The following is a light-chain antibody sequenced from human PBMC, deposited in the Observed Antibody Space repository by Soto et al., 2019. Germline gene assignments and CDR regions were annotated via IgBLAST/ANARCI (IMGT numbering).Light chain of an antibody. CDR3: QQFGSSPPLT. Sequence: EFVLTQSPGKLSLSPGERATLSCRASHSISRGFLAWYQQKPGQAPRLLIYGTSNRGTGIPDRVSGSGSGTDFTLTISRLEPEDFAVYYCQQFGSSPPLTFGGGTKVEIK. V-gene: IGKV3-20*01. CDR2: GTS. CDR1: HSISRGF. J-gene: IGKJ4*01.